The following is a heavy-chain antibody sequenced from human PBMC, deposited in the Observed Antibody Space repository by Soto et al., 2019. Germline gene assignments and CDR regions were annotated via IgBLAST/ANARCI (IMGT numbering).Heavy chain of an antibody. CDR1: GGSFSGYY. CDR3: AREVHSRLSRYYYYYMDV. Sequence: QVQLQQWGAGLLKPSETLSLTCAVYGGSFSGYYWSWIRQPPGKGLEWIGEINHSGSTNYNPSLKSRVTISVDTSKNQFSLKLSSVTAADTAVYYCAREVHSRLSRYYYYYMDVWGKGTTVTVSS. J-gene: IGHJ6*03. D-gene: IGHD1-1*01. CDR2: INHSGST. V-gene: IGHV4-34*01.